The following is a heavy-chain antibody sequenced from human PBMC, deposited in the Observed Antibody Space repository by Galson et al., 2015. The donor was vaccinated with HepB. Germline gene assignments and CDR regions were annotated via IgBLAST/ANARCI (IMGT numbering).Heavy chain of an antibody. Sequence: SVKVSCKASGYSFSNYGLSWIRQAPGLGLEWLGWFSGYDHSTNYAQKFQGRVTMTADASTGTAYLELRNLRSDDTAVYFCARDSRLELRLNNYFSYGMDVWGQGSAVTVSS. D-gene: IGHD1-7*01. CDR2: FSGYDHST. J-gene: IGHJ6*02. CDR1: GYSFSNYG. V-gene: IGHV1-18*01. CDR3: ARDSRLELRLNNYFSYGMDV.